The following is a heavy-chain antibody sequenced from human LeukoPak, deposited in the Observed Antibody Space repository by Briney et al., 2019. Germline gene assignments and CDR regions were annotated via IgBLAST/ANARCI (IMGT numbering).Heavy chain of an antibody. CDR2: IFHSGST. CDR3: ARDHAEMATLGLYYYYYYMDV. CDR1: GGSFSGYY. J-gene: IGHJ6*03. Sequence: SETPSLTCAVYGGSFSGYYWSWIRQPPGKGLEWIGEIFHSGSTNYNPSLKSRVTISVDTSKNQFSLKLSSVTAADTAVYYCARDHAEMATLGLYYYYYYMDVWGKGTTVTVSS. D-gene: IGHD5-24*01. V-gene: IGHV4-34*12.